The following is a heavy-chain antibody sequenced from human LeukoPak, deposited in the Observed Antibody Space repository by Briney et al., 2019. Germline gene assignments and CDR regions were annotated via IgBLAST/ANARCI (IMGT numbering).Heavy chain of an antibody. Sequence: PGGSLRLSCAASGFTFSSYSMNWVRQAPGKGLEWVSYIGTSSSTIYYADSVKGRFTISRDNAKNSLYLQMSSLRDEVTAVYYCARHDYGGNSGDYWGQGTLVTVSS. CDR2: IGTSSSTI. J-gene: IGHJ4*02. D-gene: IGHD4-23*01. CDR3: ARHDYGGNSGDY. CDR1: GFTFSSYS. V-gene: IGHV3-48*02.